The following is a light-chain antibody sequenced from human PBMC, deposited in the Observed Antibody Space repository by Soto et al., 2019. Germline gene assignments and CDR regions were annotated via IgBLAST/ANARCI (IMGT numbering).Light chain of an antibody. CDR1: QSVSISY. V-gene: IGKV3-20*01. Sequence: ENVLTQSPGTLSLSPGERATLSCRASQSVSISYLAWYQQKPGQAPRLLIYGASSRATGIPDRFSGSGSETDFTLTISSLQPEDFATYSCQQSYSTTWTFGQGTRLEI. J-gene: IGKJ5*01. CDR2: GAS. CDR3: QQSYSTTWT.